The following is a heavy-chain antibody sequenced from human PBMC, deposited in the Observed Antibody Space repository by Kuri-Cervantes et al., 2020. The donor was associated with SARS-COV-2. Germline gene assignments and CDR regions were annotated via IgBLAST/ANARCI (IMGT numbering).Heavy chain of an antibody. CDR1: GFTFSSHS. CDR2: INQDGSEK. D-gene: IGHD3-22*01. CDR3: ARRGYYPDYYYGMDV. V-gene: IGHV3-7*02. J-gene: IGHJ6*02. Sequence: GESLKISCPASGFTFSSHSMRWVRQAPGKGLEWVATINQDGSEKYYVDSVRGRFTISRDNAKNSLYLQMNSLRDEDTAVYYCARRGYYPDYYYGMDVWGQGTTVTVSS.